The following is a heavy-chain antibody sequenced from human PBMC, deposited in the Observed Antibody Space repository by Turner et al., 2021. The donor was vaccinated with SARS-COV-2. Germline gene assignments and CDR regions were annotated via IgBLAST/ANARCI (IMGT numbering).Heavy chain of an antibody. Sequence: EVQLVESGGGLVQPGGSLGLSGAASGFTFSSYDRHWVRQATGKGLEWVSASGTAGDTYYPGSVKGRFTISRENAKNSLYLQMNSLRAGDTAVYYCARGYFDSSGYHNWFDPWGQGTLVTVSS. D-gene: IGHD3-22*01. CDR3: ARGYFDSSGYHNWFDP. V-gene: IGHV3-13*04. J-gene: IGHJ5*02. CDR1: GFTFSSYD. CDR2: SGTAGDT.